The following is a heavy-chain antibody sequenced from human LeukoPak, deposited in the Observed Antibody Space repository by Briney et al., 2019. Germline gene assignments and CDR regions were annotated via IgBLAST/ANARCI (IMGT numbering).Heavy chain of an antibody. D-gene: IGHD3-10*01. Sequence: PSETLSLTCTVSGGSISSGSYCWRWVRQPAGKGLEWIAHIRNSGNTSYNPSLKGLVTVSVDTSKNQFPLKLSSVTAADTAVYYCASQAYGSGSYRLPSQGYWGQGTLVTVSS. J-gene: IGHJ4*02. CDR1: GGSISSGSYC. CDR2: IRNSGNT. CDR3: ASQAYGSGSYRLPSQGY. V-gene: IGHV4-61*09.